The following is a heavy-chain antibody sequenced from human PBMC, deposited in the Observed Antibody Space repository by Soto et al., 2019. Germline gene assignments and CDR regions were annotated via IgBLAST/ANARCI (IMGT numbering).Heavy chain of an antibody. CDR2: IYSGGST. CDR3: ARDQTLRGYDCYFDL. V-gene: IGHV3-53*02. CDR1: GFTVSSNY. J-gene: IGHJ2*01. Sequence: EVQLVETGGGLIQPGGSLRLSCAASGFTVSSNYMSWVRQAPGKGLEWVSVIYSGGSTYYADSVKGRFTISRDNSKNTLYLQMNSLRAEDTAVYYCARDQTLRGYDCYFDLWGRGTLVTVSS. D-gene: IGHD3-10*01.